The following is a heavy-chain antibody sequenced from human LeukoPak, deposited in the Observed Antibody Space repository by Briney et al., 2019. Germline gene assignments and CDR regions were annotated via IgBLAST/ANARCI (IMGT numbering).Heavy chain of an antibody. Sequence: GGSLRLSCAASGFTSSSYAMSWVRQAPGKGLEWVSAISGSGGSTYYADSVKGRFTISRDNSKNTLYLQMNSLRAEDTAVYYCAKQGIWFGELLYPYGMDVWGQGTTVTVSS. D-gene: IGHD3-10*01. J-gene: IGHJ6*02. CDR1: GFTSSSYA. CDR2: ISGSGGST. CDR3: AKQGIWFGELLYPYGMDV. V-gene: IGHV3-23*01.